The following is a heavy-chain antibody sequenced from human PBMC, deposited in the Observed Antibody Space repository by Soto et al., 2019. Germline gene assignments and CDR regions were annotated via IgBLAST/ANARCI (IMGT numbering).Heavy chain of an antibody. J-gene: IGHJ3*02. CDR3: ARGGGVGVAGSAAFDM. CDR2: INPATGAA. V-gene: IGHV1-2*02. D-gene: IGHD3-3*01. CDR1: GYPVTAYY. Sequence: QLHLVQSGAVVKKPGASVTVSCSASGYPVTAYYMHWVRQAPGRGLEWMGGINPATGAAKYTQTFPGRVAMTRDTSTGTVFMELGGLKSEDTAVFFCARGGGVGVAGSAAFDMWGQGTLVTVSS.